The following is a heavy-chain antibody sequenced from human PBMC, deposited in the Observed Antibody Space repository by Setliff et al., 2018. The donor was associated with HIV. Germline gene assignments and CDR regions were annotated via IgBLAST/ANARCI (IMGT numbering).Heavy chain of an antibody. CDR1: GYSISSGYY. V-gene: IGHV4-28*01. Sequence: SETLSLTCAVSGYSISSGYYWGWIRQPPGKGPEWIGYISYSGISNYNPSLKSRVTMSVDTSKNQFSLNLSSVTAADTAVYYCARSMHYPGDDAFDIWGQGTMVTVSS. CDR3: ARSMHYPGDDAFDI. J-gene: IGHJ3*02. CDR2: ISYSGIS. D-gene: IGHD3-10*01.